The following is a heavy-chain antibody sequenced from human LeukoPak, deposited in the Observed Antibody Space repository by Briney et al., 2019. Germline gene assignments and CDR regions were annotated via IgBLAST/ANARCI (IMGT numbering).Heavy chain of an antibody. V-gene: IGHV4-39*01. D-gene: IGHD3-22*01. CDR1: GGSISSSSYY. Sequence: SETLSLTCTVSGGSISSSSYYWGWIRQPPGKGLEWIGSIYYSGSTYYNPSLKSRVTISVYTSNNQFSLKLSSVAAADTAVYYCANTPNYYDSSGYVDYWGQGPLVTVSS. CDR2: IYYSGST. J-gene: IGHJ4*02. CDR3: ANTPNYYDSSGYVDY.